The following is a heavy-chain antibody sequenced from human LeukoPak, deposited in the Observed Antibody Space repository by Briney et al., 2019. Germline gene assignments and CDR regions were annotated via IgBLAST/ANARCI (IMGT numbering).Heavy chain of an antibody. CDR3: TRETPSRYFDY. V-gene: IGHV1-8*01. J-gene: IGHJ4*02. CDR2: MNPNSGKT. CDR1: EYTLTSYD. D-gene: IGHD4-23*01. Sequence: ASVKVSCKASEYTLTSYDINWVRQATGQGLEWMGWMNPNSGKTGYAQKFQGRITITRNTSISTAYMELSSLRSEDTAVYYCTRETPSRYFDYWGQGTLVTVSS.